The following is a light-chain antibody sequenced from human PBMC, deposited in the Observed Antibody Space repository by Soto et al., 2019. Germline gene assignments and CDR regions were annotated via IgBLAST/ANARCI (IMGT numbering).Light chain of an antibody. CDR3: AAWDDSLNGHV. J-gene: IGLJ1*01. CDR1: SSNIGTSS. Sequence: QSVLTQPHSASGTPGQRVTIACSGSSSNIGTSSVHWFQQLPGTDPKLLISTTNQRPSGDPERFSGSKSGTSASLAISGLQSEDEADYYCAAWDDSLNGHVFGTGTKVTVL. V-gene: IGLV1-44*01. CDR2: TTN.